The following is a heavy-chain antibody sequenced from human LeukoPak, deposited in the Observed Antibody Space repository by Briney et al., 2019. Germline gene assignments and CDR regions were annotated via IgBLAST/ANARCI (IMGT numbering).Heavy chain of an antibody. CDR2: ISSSSSYT. Sequence: KTGGSLRLSCAASGFTFSDYYMSWIPQAPGKGLGWVSYISSSSSYTNYADSVKGRFTISRDNAKNSLYLQMNSLRAEDTAVYYCAREAGGGYSGYETAFDYWGQGTLVTVSS. V-gene: IGHV3-11*06. CDR3: AREAGGGYSGYETAFDY. CDR1: GFTFSDYY. J-gene: IGHJ4*02. D-gene: IGHD5-12*01.